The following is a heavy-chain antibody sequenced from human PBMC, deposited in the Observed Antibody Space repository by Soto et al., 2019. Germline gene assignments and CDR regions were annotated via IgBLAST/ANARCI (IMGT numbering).Heavy chain of an antibody. D-gene: IGHD3-10*01. V-gene: IGHV4-34*01. CDR2: INHSGST. CDR3: ARVSITMVRGVMWYYYGMDV. J-gene: IGHJ6*02. CDR1: GGSFSGYY. Sequence: SETLSLTCAVYGGSFSGYYWNWIRQPPGKGLEWIGEINHSGSTNYNPSLKSRVTISVDTSKNQFSLKLSSVTAADTAVYYCARVSITMVRGVMWYYYGMDVWGQGTTVTVSS.